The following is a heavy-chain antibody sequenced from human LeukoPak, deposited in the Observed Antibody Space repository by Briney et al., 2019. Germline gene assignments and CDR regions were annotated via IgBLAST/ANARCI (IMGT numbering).Heavy chain of an antibody. CDR3: VLGDGKD. CDR1: GFTFSRTW. V-gene: IGHV3-7*03. Sequence: GGSLRLSCAASGFTFSRTWMSWARQAPGKGLEWVANIHEDGSEKYYVESVKGRFTVSRGNAKNSLNLQMSSMRAEDTAVYYCVLGDGKDWGQGTLVTVSS. J-gene: IGHJ4*02. D-gene: IGHD4-23*01. CDR2: IHEDGSEK.